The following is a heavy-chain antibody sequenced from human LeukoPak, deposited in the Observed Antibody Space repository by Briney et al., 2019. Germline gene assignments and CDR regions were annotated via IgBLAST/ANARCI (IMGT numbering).Heavy chain of an antibody. J-gene: IGHJ5*02. Sequence: SETLSLTCTVSGGSISSGGYYWSWIRQPPGKGLEWIGYIYHSGSTYYNPSLKSRVTISVDRSKNQFSLKLSSVTAADTAVYYCARTSDWFDPWGQGTLVTVSS. CDR3: ARTSDWFDP. D-gene: IGHD2-2*01. CDR2: IYHSGST. CDR1: GGSISSGGYY. V-gene: IGHV4-30-2*01.